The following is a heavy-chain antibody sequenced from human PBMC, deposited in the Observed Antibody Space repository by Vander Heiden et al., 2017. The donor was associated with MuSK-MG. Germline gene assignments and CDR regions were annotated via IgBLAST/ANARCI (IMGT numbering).Heavy chain of an antibody. CDR3: ARGHCDNYCYWDSYMDV. Sequence: EVQLVESGGGLVEPGGSLRPSRAASGFTFGSYWMSWVRQAPGKGLEWVANIKQDESEKYYVDSVKGRFTVSRDNAKNSLYLQMNSLRAEDTAVYYCARGHCDNYCYWDSYMDVWGKGSTVTVSS. CDR2: IKQDESEK. D-gene: IGHD2-21*01. J-gene: IGHJ6*03. V-gene: IGHV3-7*01. CDR1: GFTFGSYW.